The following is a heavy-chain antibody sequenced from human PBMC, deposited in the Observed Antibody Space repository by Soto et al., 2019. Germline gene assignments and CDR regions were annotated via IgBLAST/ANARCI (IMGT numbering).Heavy chain of an antibody. V-gene: IGHV4-4*02. J-gene: IGHJ4*02. CDR3: ARVFSSGSGWMYYFDF. D-gene: IGHD1-26*01. Sequence: QVQLRESGPGLVEASGALSLTCEVSTGSISSGNWWSWVRQPPGKGLEWIGEIYYTGATNYNPSLNGRITMTIDKSKDPYALSLRSATAADTAVYYCARVFSSGSGWMYYFDFWGQGTLVSVSS. CDR1: TGSISSGNW. CDR2: IYYTGAT.